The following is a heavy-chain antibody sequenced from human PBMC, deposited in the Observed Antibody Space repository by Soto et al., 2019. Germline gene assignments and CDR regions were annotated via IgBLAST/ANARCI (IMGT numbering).Heavy chain of an antibody. CDR2: ISDSGGST. D-gene: IGHD2-15*01. Sequence: EVQLLESGGGLVQPGGSLRLSCAASGFTFSSYAMSWVRQAPGKGLEWVSGISDSGGSTYYADSVKGRFTISRDNSKNLLYLQMNSLRAEVTAVYYCANGCGGTCYSRIHYWGQGTLVTVSS. CDR1: GFTFSSYA. CDR3: ANGCGGTCYSRIHY. J-gene: IGHJ4*02. V-gene: IGHV3-23*01.